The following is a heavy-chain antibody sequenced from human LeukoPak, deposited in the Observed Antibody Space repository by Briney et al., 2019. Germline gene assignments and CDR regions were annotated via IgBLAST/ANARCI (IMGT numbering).Heavy chain of an antibody. J-gene: IGHJ6*03. V-gene: IGHV1-69*06. CDR3: ARSLFRFLEWSYRSYYYYYMDV. D-gene: IGHD3-3*01. CDR1: GGTFSSYA. CDR2: IIPIFGTV. Sequence: VASVKVSCKASGGTFSSYAISWVRQAPGQGLEWMGGIIPIFGTVNYAQKFQGRVTITADKSTSTAYMELSSLRSEDTAVYYCARSLFRFLEWSYRSYYYYYMDVWGKGTTVTVSS.